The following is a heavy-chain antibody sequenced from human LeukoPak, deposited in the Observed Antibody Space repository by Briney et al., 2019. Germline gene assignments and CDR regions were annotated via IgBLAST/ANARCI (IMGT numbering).Heavy chain of an antibody. CDR2: IYYSGST. CDR3: ARVTLHYYDSSGYYFDY. D-gene: IGHD3-22*01. CDR1: GGSISSGAYS. J-gene: IGHJ4*02. V-gene: IGHV4-30-4*07. Sequence: SETLSLTCTVSGGSISSGAYSWSWIRQPPGKGLEWSGYIYYSGSTYYNPSLKSRITISVDTSKNQFSLKLTSVTAADTAVYYCARVTLHYYDSSGYYFDYWGQGTLVTVSS.